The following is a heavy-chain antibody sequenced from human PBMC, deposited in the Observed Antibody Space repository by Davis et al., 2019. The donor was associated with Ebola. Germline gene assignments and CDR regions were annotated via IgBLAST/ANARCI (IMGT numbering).Heavy chain of an antibody. Sequence: ASVKVSCKASGYIFTNYGVSWVRQAPGQGLEWLGWISAYTGDTDHVQSLQDRLTMTTDASTNTASFHLSSLTSDDTAVYYCARDGRSSSSWVAQAPLYVLDSWGQGTLVTVAS. CDR2: ISAYTGDT. CDR3: ARDGRSSSSWVAQAPLYVLDS. V-gene: IGHV1-18*01. D-gene: IGHD3-10*02. CDR1: GYIFTNYG. J-gene: IGHJ4*02.